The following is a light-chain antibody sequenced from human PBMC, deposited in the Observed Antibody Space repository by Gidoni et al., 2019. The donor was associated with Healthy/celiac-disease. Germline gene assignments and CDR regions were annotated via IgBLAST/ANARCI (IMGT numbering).Light chain of an antibody. J-gene: IGLJ2*01. V-gene: IGLV2-14*01. CDR2: EVS. Sequence: QSALTQPASVSGSPGQSITIPCTGTSSDVGGYDYVSWYQHHPGKAPKLMIYEVSNRPSGVSNRFSGSKSGNTASLTISGLQTEDEADYYCCSYTTSTTPYVVFGGGTKLTVL. CDR1: SSDVGGYDY. CDR3: CSYTTSTTPYVV.